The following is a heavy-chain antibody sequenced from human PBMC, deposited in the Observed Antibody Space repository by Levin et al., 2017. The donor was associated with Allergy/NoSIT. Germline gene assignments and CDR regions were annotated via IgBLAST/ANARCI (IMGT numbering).Heavy chain of an antibody. Sequence: GESLKISCKASGYSFSHYWIGWVRQMPGKGLESMGIIFPGDSDTRYSPSFQGQVTISVDKSISTAYLQWSSLRASDTAMYYCVRQGQGYSYVGYWGQGTLVTVSS. D-gene: IGHD5-18*01. V-gene: IGHV5-51*01. CDR2: IFPGDSDT. CDR1: GYSFSHYW. J-gene: IGHJ4*02. CDR3: VRQGQGYSYVGY.